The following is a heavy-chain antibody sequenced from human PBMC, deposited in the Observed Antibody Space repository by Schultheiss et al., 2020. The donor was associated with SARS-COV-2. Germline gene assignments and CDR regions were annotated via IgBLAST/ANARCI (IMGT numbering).Heavy chain of an antibody. CDR2: IWYDGSNK. D-gene: IGHD3-10*01. V-gene: IGHV3-33*01. Sequence: GGSLRLSCAASGFTFSSYGMHWVRQAPGKGLEWVAVIWYDGSNKYYADSAKGRFTISRDNSKNSLYLQMNSLRAEDTAVYYCARHVRGRSKYYFDYWGQGTLVTVSS. J-gene: IGHJ4*02. CDR1: GFTFSSYG. CDR3: ARHVRGRSKYYFDY.